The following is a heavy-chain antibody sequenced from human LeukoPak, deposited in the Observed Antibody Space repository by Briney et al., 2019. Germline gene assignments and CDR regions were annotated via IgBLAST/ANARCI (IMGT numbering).Heavy chain of an antibody. CDR3: TREQTYYYGSGSYSRYYYMDV. D-gene: IGHD3-10*01. Sequence: PGGSLRLSCAASGFTFSTYSMNWVRQAPGKGLEWVSYISYTNIIYYADSVKGRFTISRDNAKNSLYLQMNSLRAEDTAVYYCTREQTYYYGSGSYSRYYYMDVWGKGTTVTVSS. CDR2: ISYTNII. CDR1: GFTFSTYS. J-gene: IGHJ6*03. V-gene: IGHV3-48*01.